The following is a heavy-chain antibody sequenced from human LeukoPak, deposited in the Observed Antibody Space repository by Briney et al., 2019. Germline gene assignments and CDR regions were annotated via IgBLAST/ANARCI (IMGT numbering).Heavy chain of an antibody. J-gene: IGHJ5*02. D-gene: IGHD4-17*01. Sequence: SETLSLTCTVSGGSISSYYWSWIRQPPGKGLEWIGYIYYSGSTNYNPSLKSRVTISVDRSKNQFSLKLSSVTAADTAVYYCARSPGHDYGDYGWFDPWGQGTLVTVSS. CDR3: ARSPGHDYGDYGWFDP. CDR1: GGSISSYY. V-gene: IGHV4-59*12. CDR2: IYYSGST.